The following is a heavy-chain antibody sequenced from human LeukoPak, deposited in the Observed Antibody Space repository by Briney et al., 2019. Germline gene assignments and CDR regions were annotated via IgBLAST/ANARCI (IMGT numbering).Heavy chain of an antibody. V-gene: IGHV3-21*01. Sequence: GGSLRLSCVASGFTFSTYWMSWVRQAPGKGLEWVSSITSSSSYIYYADSVKGRFTISRDNAKNSLYLQMNSLRAEDTAVYYCARDPYSGNYGNYYYYYMDVWGKGTTVTISS. D-gene: IGHD1-26*01. J-gene: IGHJ6*03. CDR1: GFTFSTYW. CDR3: ARDPYSGNYGNYYYYYMDV. CDR2: ITSSSSYI.